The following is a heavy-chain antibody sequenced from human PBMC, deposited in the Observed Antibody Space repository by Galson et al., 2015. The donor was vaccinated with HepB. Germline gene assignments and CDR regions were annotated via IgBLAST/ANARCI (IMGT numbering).Heavy chain of an antibody. V-gene: IGHV3-7*03. Sequence: SLRLSCAASGFTFSSYWMSWVRQAPGRGLEWVANIKQDGSEKYYVDSVKGRFTISRDNAKNSLYLQMNSLRAEDTAVYYCARELPYSSGWFDYWGQGTLVTVSS. D-gene: IGHD6-19*01. CDR1: GFTFSSYW. J-gene: IGHJ4*02. CDR3: ARELPYSSGWFDY. CDR2: IKQDGSEK.